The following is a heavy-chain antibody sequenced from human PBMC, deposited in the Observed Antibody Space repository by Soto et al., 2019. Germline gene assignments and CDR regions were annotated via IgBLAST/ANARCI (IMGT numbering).Heavy chain of an antibody. CDR3: ARHPGYYDILTGYTTYYFDY. V-gene: IGHV4-59*08. J-gene: IGHJ4*02. Sequence: SETLSLTCTVSGGSSGAYYGSWIRQPPGKGLEWIGYIYYRGNTDYNPSLKSRVTISLDTPKNQFSLKLSSVTAADTAVYYCARHPGYYDILTGYTTYYFDYWGQGILVTVSS. CDR2: IYYRGNT. D-gene: IGHD3-9*01. CDR1: GGSSGAYY.